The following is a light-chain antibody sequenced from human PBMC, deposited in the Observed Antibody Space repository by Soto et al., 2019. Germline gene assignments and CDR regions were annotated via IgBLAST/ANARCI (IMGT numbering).Light chain of an antibody. CDR3: QQYGSSILT. CDR2: GAS. V-gene: IGKV3-20*01. CDR1: QSVSSSY. J-gene: IGKJ5*01. Sequence: EIVLTQSPGTLSLSPGERATLSCRASQSVSSSYLAWYQQKPGQAPRLHIYGASSRATGIPDRFSGSGSGTDFTLTISRLEPEDFAVYYCQQYGSSILTFGQGTRLEIK.